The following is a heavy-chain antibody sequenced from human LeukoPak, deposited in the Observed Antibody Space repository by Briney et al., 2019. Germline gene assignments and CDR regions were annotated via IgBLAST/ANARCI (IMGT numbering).Heavy chain of an antibody. V-gene: IGHV4-61*02. D-gene: IGHD4-17*01. CDR1: GGSISSGSYY. CDR2: IYSSGST. CDR3: ATHYADAGNWFDP. J-gene: IGHJ5*02. Sequence: SETLSLTCTVSGGSISSGSYYWSWLRQPAGKGLEWIGRIYSSGSTSYNPSLKSRVTISMDTSKNQFSLNLSTVTAADTAVYYCATHYADAGNWFDPWGQGTLVTVSS.